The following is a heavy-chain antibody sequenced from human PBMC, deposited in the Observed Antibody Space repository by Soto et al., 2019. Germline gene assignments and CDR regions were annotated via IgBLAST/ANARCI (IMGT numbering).Heavy chain of an antibody. CDR1: GFTFSSYA. V-gene: IGHV3-23*01. J-gene: IGHJ6*03. CDR3: AKLAPMGYCSSTSCAMDV. CDR2: ISGSGGST. Sequence: GGSLRLSCAASGFTFSSYAMSWVRQAPGKGLEWVSAISGSGGSTYYADSVKGRFTTSRDNSKNTLYLQMNSLRAEDTAVYYCAKLAPMGYCSSTSCAMDVWGKGTTVTVSS. D-gene: IGHD2-2*01.